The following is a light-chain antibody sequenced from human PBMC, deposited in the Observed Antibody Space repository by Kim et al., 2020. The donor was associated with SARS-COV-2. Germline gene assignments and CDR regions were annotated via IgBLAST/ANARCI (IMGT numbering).Light chain of an antibody. CDR3: YSAADNNGV. CDR2: KDS. Sequence: SVSPGPTARITCSGDVLANKYARWFQQKPGQAPVLVIYKDSERPSGIPERFSGSSSGTTVTLTISGAQVEDEADYYCYSAADNNGVFGGGTQLTVL. CDR1: VLANKY. J-gene: IGLJ3*02. V-gene: IGLV3-27*01.